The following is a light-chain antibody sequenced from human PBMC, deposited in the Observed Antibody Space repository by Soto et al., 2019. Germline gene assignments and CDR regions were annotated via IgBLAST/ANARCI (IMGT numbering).Light chain of an antibody. CDR1: QSLLYSDGNTY. V-gene: IGKV2-30*01. CDR3: MQGTHWPPFT. Sequence: DVVMTQSPLSLPVTLGQPASISCRSSQSLLYSDGNTYLNWFQQRPGQSPRRLIYGVSNRDSGVPDRLSGSGSGTDFTLKISRVEAQDVGVYYCMQGTHWPPFTFGQGTKLEIK. J-gene: IGKJ2*01. CDR2: GVS.